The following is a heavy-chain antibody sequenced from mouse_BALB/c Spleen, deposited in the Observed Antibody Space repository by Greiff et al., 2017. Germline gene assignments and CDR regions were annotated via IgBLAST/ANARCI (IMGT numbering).Heavy chain of an antibody. CDR1: GFSLTSYG. J-gene: IGHJ4*01. CDR2: IWSGGST. CDR3: ARKAVYGSSYDYAMDY. V-gene: IGHV2-2*02. Sequence: QVQLQQSGPGLVQPSQSLSITCTVSGFSLTSYGVHWVRQSPGKGLEWLGVIWSGGSTDYNAAFISRLSISKDNSKSQVFFKMNSLQANDTAIYYCARKAVYGSSYDYAMDYWGQGTSVTVSS. D-gene: IGHD1-1*01.